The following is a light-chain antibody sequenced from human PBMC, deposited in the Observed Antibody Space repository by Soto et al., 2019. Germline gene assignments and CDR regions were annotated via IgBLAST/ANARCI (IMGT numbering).Light chain of an antibody. CDR2: GAS. CDR1: QSVSSSY. V-gene: IGKV3-20*01. CDR3: QQYGSSPFI. J-gene: IGKJ5*01. Sequence: IVLTQSPGTLSLSPGERATLSCRASQSVSSSYLAWYQQKPGQAPRLLIYGASSRATGIPDRFSGSGSGTDFTLTISRLEPEDFAVYYCQQYGSSPFIFGQGTRLEIK.